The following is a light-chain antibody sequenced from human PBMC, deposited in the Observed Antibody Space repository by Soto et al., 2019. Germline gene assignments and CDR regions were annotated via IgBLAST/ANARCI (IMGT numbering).Light chain of an antibody. Sequence: DIQMTQSPSTLSASVGDRVTITCRASQSISSWLAWYQQKPGKAPKLLIYQASSLESGVPPRFSGSGSGTEFTLTISSLQPEDFATYYCQEYNRYSPYTFGQGTKLEIK. J-gene: IGKJ2*01. CDR2: QAS. CDR3: QEYNRYSPYT. V-gene: IGKV1-5*03. CDR1: QSISSW.